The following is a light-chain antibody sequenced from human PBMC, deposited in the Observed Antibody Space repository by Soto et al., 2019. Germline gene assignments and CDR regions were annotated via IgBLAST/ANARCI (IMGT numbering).Light chain of an antibody. V-gene: IGKV4-1*01. CDR3: QQYYSALVYT. Sequence: DIVLTQSPESLAVSLGERATINCKSSQSVLYYSNNKNYLSWYQQKPGQPPKLLIYWASTRESGFPDRFSGSGSGTDFTLTISSLHAEDVAVYYCQQYYSALVYTCGQGTKLEIK. J-gene: IGKJ2*01. CDR2: WAS. CDR1: QSVLYYSNNKNY.